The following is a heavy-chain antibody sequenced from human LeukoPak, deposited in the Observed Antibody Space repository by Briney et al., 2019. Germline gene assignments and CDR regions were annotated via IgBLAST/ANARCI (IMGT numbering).Heavy chain of an antibody. CDR1: GGSISSYY. CDR2: IYYSGST. V-gene: IGHV4-59*01. J-gene: IGHJ5*02. D-gene: IGHD4-11*01. CDR3: ARSITVTRLGNWFDP. Sequence: PSETLSLTCTVSGGSISSYYWSWIRQPPGKGLEWIGYIYYSGSTNYNPSLKNRVTISVDTSKNQFSLKLSSVTAADTAVYYCARSITVTRLGNWFDPWGQGTLVTVSS.